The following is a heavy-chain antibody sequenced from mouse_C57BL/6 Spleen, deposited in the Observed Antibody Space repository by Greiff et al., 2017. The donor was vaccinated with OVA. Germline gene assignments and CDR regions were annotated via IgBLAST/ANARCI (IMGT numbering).Heavy chain of an antibody. Sequence: QVQLQQPGAELVRPGSSVKLSCKASGYTFTSYWMDWVKQRPGQGLEWIGNIYPSDSETHYNQKFKDKATLTVDKSSSTAYMQLSSLTSEDSAVYYWARRGYDGGARDYWGQGTSVTVS. CDR1: GYTFTSYW. J-gene: IGHJ4*01. CDR2: IYPSDSET. D-gene: IGHD2-2*01. CDR3: ARRGYDGGARDY. V-gene: IGHV1-61*01.